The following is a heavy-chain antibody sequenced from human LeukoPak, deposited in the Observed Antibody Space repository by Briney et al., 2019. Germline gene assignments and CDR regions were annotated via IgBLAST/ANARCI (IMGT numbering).Heavy chain of an antibody. Sequence: SETLSLTCTVSGGSISSGSYYWSWIRQPAGKGLEWIGRIYTSGSTNYNPSLKSRVTISVDTSKNQFSLKLSPVTAADTAVYYCARSYYYDSSFFDYWGQGTLVTVSS. CDR3: ARSYYYDSSFFDY. CDR1: GGSISSGSYY. D-gene: IGHD3-22*01. CDR2: IYTSGST. J-gene: IGHJ4*02. V-gene: IGHV4-61*02.